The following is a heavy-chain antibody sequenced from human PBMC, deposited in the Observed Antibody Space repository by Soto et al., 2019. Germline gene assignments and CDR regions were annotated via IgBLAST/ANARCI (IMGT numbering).Heavy chain of an antibody. V-gene: IGHV1-18*04. Sequence: XSVKVSCQASVYTFSNYGNGLVRQAPGQGLEWMGWISANNGITNYEQKVQGRVTMTTDTSTSTAYMELRRLRSDDTAVYYCARDLIAADGNDYWGQGTLVTVSS. CDR2: ISANNGIT. D-gene: IGHD6-13*01. J-gene: IGHJ4*02. CDR1: VYTFSNYG. CDR3: ARDLIAADGNDY.